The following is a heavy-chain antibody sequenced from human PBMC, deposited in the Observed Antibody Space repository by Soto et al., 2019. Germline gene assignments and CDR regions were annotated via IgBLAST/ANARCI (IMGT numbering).Heavy chain of an antibody. V-gene: IGHV3-30*04. Sequence: PGGSLRLSCAVSGFTFSSYSMHWVRQDPDMGLEWVAFISFAGNNKYYADSVKGRFTISRDNSNNMVYLEMNSLRPDDTAVYYCARDRQKALVVVAATGGFDYWGQGTPVTVS. CDR1: GFTFSSYS. J-gene: IGHJ4*02. CDR3: ARDRQKALVVVAATGGFDY. CDR2: ISFAGNNK. D-gene: IGHD2-15*01.